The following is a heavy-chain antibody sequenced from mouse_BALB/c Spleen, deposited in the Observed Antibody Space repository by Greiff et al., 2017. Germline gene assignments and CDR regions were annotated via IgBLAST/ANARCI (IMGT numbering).Heavy chain of an antibody. CDR3: TRSYEYERSYAMDY. V-gene: IGHV1-69*02. D-gene: IGHD2-4*01. J-gene: IGHJ4*01. Sequence: VQLQQPGAELVRPGASVKLSCKASGYTFTSYWINWVKQRPGQGLEWIGNIYPSGSYTNYNQKFKDKATLTVDKSSSTAYMQLSSSTSEDSAVYYCTRSYEYERSYAMDYWGQGTSVTVSS. CDR2: IYPSGSYT. CDR1: GYTFTSYW.